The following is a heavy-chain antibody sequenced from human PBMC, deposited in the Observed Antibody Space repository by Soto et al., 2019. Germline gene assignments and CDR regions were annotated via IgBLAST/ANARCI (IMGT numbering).Heavy chain of an antibody. D-gene: IGHD3-10*01. J-gene: IGHJ6*02. Sequence: EVQLVESGGGLVKPGGSLRLSCAASGFTFSSYSMNWVRQAPGKGLEWVSSISSSSSYIYYADSVKGRFTISRDNAKNSLYLQMNSLRAEDTAVYYCARAIYYYGSGSYYWALIYGMYVWGQGTMVTVSS. CDR2: ISSSSSYI. V-gene: IGHV3-21*01. CDR3: ARAIYYYGSGSYYWALIYGMYV. CDR1: GFTFSSYS.